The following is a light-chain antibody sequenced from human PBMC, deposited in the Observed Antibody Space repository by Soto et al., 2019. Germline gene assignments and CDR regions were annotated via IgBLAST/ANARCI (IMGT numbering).Light chain of an antibody. V-gene: IGKV3-11*01. CDR2: DAS. Sequence: PASLSLSPVSRATLACRASQNISIYLAWYQQKPGQAPRLLIYDASNRATGIPARFSGSGSGTDFTLTISSLEPEDFAVYYCQQCNNWPPELNCGHGTRLELK. CDR1: QNISIY. CDR3: QQCNNWPPELN. J-gene: IGKJ5*01.